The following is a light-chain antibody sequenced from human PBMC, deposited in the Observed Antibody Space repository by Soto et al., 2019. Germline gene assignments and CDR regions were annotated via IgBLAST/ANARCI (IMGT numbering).Light chain of an antibody. CDR3: QQYNNWPRIT. V-gene: IGKV3-15*01. J-gene: IGKJ5*01. Sequence: EIVFTQSPGTRSVSPGERATLSCRASQSVSSNLAWYQQKPGQAPRLLIYGASTRANGIPARFSGSGSGTELTLTISSLQSEDFAVYYCQQYNNWPRITFGQGTRLEIK. CDR2: GAS. CDR1: QSVSSN.